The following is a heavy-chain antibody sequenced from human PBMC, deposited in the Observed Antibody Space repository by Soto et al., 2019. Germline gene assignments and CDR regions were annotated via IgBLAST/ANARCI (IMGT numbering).Heavy chain of an antibody. Sequence: EVQLVESGGGLVSPGRSLRLSCVASGFTFGDYAMYWVRQAPGKGLEWVAGVNWNSGDVGYGASVQGRFTISRDNARNSLYLQMNSLKPEDTALYYCAKDKDKYCSSTVCYWVFSSWGQGTLVTVSS. V-gene: IGHV3-9*01. J-gene: IGHJ5*02. CDR2: VNWNSGDV. D-gene: IGHD2-2*01. CDR3: AKDKDKYCSSTVCYWVFSS. CDR1: GFTFGDYA.